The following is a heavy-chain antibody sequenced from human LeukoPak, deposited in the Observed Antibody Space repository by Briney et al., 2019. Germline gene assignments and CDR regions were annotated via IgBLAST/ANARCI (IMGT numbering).Heavy chain of an antibody. J-gene: IGHJ6*03. CDR1: GGTLNSYA. Sequence: SVKVSCKTSGGTLNSYAISWVRQAPGQGLEWMGGIVPIFGTPSYAQKFQGRVTISADTSTGTAYMELSSLRSEDTAIYFCARGGHTAMVLYYYYMDVWGNGTTVTVSS. V-gene: IGHV1-69*06. CDR2: IVPIFGTP. CDR3: ARGGHTAMVLYYYYMDV. D-gene: IGHD5-18*01.